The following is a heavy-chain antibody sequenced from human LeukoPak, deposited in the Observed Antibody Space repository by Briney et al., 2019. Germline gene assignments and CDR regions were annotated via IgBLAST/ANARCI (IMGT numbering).Heavy chain of an antibody. V-gene: IGHV3-23*01. CDR2: LIASGSST. CDR1: GFTFSNYA. Sequence: GGSLRLSCAASGFTFSNYAMSWVRQAPGKGLEWVSSLIASGSSTHYADSVKGRFTISRDNSKNTLYLQMNSLRAEDTAVYYCAKDYRIAARRGNAFDIWGQGTMVTVSS. CDR3: AKDYRIAARRGNAFDI. D-gene: IGHD6-6*01. J-gene: IGHJ3*02.